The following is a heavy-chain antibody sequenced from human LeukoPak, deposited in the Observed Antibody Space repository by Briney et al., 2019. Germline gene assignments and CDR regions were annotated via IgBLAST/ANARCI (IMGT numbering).Heavy chain of an antibody. CDR2: IYNSWTT. CDR1: GGSIGSGRYY. CDR3: ARNITSLIPAGYFDY. V-gene: IGHV4-39*01. D-gene: IGHD2-2*01. J-gene: IGHJ4*02. Sequence: PSETLSLTCTVSGGSIGSGRYYWAWIRPPPGKGLEWVGSIYNSWTTSYNPSLKSRVAMSVDTSKSQFSLRLSSVTAADTAVYYCARNITSLIPAGYFDYWGQGTLVAVSS.